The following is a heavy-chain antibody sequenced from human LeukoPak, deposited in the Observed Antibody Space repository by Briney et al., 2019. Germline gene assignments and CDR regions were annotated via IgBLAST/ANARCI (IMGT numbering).Heavy chain of an antibody. CDR2: MNPNSGNT. J-gene: IGHJ6*02. V-gene: IGHV1-8*02. D-gene: IGHD6-13*01. CDR3: ARYSGYSSSWYLAYYYYGMDV. CDR1: GYTFTSYG. Sequence: GASVKVSCKASGYTFTSYGINWVRQATGQGLEWMGWMNPNSGNTGYAQKFQGRVTMTRNTSISTAYMELSSLRSEDTAVYYCARYSGYSSSWYLAYYYYGMDVWGQGTTVTVSS.